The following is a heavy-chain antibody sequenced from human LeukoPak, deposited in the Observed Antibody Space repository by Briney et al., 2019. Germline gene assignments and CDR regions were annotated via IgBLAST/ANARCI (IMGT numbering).Heavy chain of an antibody. D-gene: IGHD4-11*01. Sequence: GGSLRLSCAASGFTFSSYSMNWVRQAPGKGLEWVSYISNSAIYYADSLKGRFTISRDNAKNSLYLQMNSLRDEDTAVYYCARDTDYSFDYWGQGTLVTVFS. CDR1: GFTFSSYS. V-gene: IGHV3-48*02. J-gene: IGHJ4*02. CDR3: ARDTDYSFDY. CDR2: ISNSAI.